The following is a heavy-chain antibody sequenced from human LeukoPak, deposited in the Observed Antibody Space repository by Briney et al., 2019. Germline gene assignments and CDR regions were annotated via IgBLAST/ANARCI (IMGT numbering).Heavy chain of an antibody. D-gene: IGHD6-13*01. CDR1: GGSISSYY. V-gene: IGHV4-4*07. CDR2: IYTSGST. Sequence: PSEXLSLTCTVSGGSISSYYWSWIRQPAGKGLEWIGRIYTSGSTNYNPSLKSRVTMSVDTSKNQFSLKLSSVTAADTAVYYCARVGSSWSHNWFDPWGQGTLVTVSS. CDR3: ARVGSSWSHNWFDP. J-gene: IGHJ5*02.